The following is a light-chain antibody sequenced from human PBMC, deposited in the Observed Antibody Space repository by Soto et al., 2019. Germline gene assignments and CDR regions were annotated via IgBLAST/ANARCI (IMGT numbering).Light chain of an antibody. CDR1: QDITHF. V-gene: IGKV1-33*01. J-gene: IGKJ2*01. CDR3: HQCDSLPDT. Sequence: DIHMSQSPSSLFASVGDRVTITCQASQDITHFLNWYQQKPGKAPKLLIYHASNLQTWVPSRFSGSGSGTDFSLTISTFQPEDVATYYCHQCDSLPDTFGQGTKLEI. CDR2: HAS.